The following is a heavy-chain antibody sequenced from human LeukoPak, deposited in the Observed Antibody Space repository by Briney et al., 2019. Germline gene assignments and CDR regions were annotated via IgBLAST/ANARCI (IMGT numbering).Heavy chain of an antibody. V-gene: IGHV1-69*13. CDR1: GGTFSSYV. D-gene: IGHD2-15*01. CDR3: AILRWDIVVVVAASMDV. Sequence: ASVKVSCKASGGTFSSYVISWVRQAPGQGLEWMGGIIPIFGTANYAQKFQGRVTITADESTGTAYMELRSLRSDDTAVYYCAILRWDIVVVVAASMDVWGQGTTVTVSS. J-gene: IGHJ6*02. CDR2: IIPIFGTA.